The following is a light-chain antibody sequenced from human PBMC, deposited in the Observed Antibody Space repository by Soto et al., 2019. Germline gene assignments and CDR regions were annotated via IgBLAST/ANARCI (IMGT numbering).Light chain of an antibody. J-gene: IGLJ2*01. V-gene: IGLV7-46*01. CDR3: LLFYTDIRV. Sequence: QAVVTQEPSLTVSPGGTVTLTCGSSTGAVTSGHYPYWFQQKPGQAPRTLIYDTTNKHSWTPARFSGSLLGGKAALTLSGPQPEDEADYYCLLFYTDIRVFGGGTQLTVL. CDR1: TGAVTSGHY. CDR2: DTT.